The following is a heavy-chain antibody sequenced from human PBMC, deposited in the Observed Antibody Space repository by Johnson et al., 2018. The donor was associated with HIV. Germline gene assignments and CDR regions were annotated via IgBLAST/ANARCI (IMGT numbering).Heavy chain of an antibody. V-gene: IGHV3-30-3*01. D-gene: IGHD1-1*01. J-gene: IGHJ3*02. CDR1: GFTFSSYA. CDR2: ISYDGSNK. CDR3: ARGGYELFLNNAFDI. Sequence: QVQLVESGGGVVQPGRSLRLSCAASGFTFSSYAMHWVRQAPGKGLEWVAVISYDGSNKYYADSVKGRFTISRDNSKNSLYLQMSSLRVEDTAVYYCARGGYELFLNNAFDIWGQGTMVTVSS.